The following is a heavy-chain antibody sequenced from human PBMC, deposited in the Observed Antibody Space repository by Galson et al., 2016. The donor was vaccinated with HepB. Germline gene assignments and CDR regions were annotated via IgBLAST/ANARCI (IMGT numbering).Heavy chain of an antibody. D-gene: IGHD3-16*01. J-gene: IGHJ4*02. CDR1: GFTLSHFW. V-gene: IGHV3-74*01. CDR3: GKHGGFDY. CDR2: ISSNGSNT. Sequence: SLRLSCAASGFTLSHFWMHWVRQSPGKGLVWVSRISSNGSNTGYADSVKGRFTISRDNSKNTLYLYMNNLTAGDTAIYYCGKHGGFDYWGQGALVTVSS.